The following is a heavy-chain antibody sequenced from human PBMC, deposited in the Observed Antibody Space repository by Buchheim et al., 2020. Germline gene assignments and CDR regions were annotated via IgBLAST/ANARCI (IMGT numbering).Heavy chain of an antibody. D-gene: IGHD6-13*01. CDR3: AKTDSSTGPYDY. CDR2: ISSGGGTI. Sequence: EVQLFESGGDLVQPGGSLRLSCAASGFTFSSYAMNWVRQAPGKGLEWVAAISSGGGTIYYADSVKGRFTTSRDNSKNTLYLQMYSLRVDDTAEYFCAKTDSSTGPYDYWGQGTL. J-gene: IGHJ4*02. CDR1: GFTFSSYA. V-gene: IGHV3-23*01.